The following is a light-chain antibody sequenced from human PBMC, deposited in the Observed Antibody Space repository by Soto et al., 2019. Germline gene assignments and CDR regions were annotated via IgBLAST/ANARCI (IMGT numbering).Light chain of an antibody. CDR3: QSYDSSLTGSKV. Sequence: QSALTQPPSVSGAPGLRVTISCTGSSSNIGAGFDVHWYQQLPGTAPKLLIYGNSNRPSGVPDRFSGSRSGTSASLAITGLQAEDEADYYCQSYDSSLTGSKVFGSGTKVTVL. CDR2: GNS. CDR1: SSNIGAGFD. V-gene: IGLV1-40*01. J-gene: IGLJ1*01.